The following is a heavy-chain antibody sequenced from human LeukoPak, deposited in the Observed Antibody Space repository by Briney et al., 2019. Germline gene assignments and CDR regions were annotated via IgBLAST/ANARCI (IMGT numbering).Heavy chain of an antibody. CDR3: ARFGRKYYYDSSGYPLSYWYFDL. CDR2: INHSGST. J-gene: IGHJ2*01. CDR1: GGSFSGYY. V-gene: IGHV4-34*01. D-gene: IGHD3-22*01. Sequence: PSGTLSLTCAVYGGSFSGYYWSWIRQPPGKGLEWIGEINHSGSTNYNPSLKSRVTISVDTSKNQFSLKLSSVTAADTAVYYCARFGRKYYYDSSGYPLSYWYFDLWGRGTLVTVSS.